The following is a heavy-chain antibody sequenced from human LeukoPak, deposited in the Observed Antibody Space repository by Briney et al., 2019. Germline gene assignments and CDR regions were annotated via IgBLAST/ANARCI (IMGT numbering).Heavy chain of an antibody. CDR3: ARGRPFDP. Sequence: PSETLSLTCTVSGGSISSYYWSWIRQPPGKGLEWIGYIYYSGSTNYNPSLKRRVTISVDTSKNQFSLKLSSVTAADTAVYYCARGRPFDPWGQGTLVTVSS. CDR1: GGSISSYY. V-gene: IGHV4-59*01. CDR2: IYYSGST. J-gene: IGHJ5*02.